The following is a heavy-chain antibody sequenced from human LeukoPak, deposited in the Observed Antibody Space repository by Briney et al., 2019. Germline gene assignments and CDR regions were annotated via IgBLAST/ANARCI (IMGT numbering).Heavy chain of an antibody. CDR2: ISSSSSTI. CDR3: AREVEMATKDAFDI. J-gene: IGHJ3*02. CDR1: GFTFSSRDW. D-gene: IGHD5-24*01. Sequence: GGSLRLSCVASGFTFSSRDWMTWVRQAPGKGLEWVSYISSSSSTIYYADSVKGRFTISRDNAKNSLYLQMNSLRAEDTAVYYCAREVEMATKDAFDIWGQGTMVTVSS. V-gene: IGHV3-48*01.